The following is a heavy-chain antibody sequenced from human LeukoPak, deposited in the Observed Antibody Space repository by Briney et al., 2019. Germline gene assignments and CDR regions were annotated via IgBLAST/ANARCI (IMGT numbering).Heavy chain of an antibody. CDR3: ARESGGSGSYVDY. CDR1: GVPISSYY. D-gene: IGHD3-10*01. V-gene: IGHV4-59*01. J-gene: IGHJ4*02. CDR2: IYYSGST. Sequence: SETLSLTCTVSGVPISSYYWSWIRQPPGKGLEWIGYIYYSGSTNYNPSLKSRVTISVDTSKNQFSLKLSSVTAADTAVYYCARESGGSGSYVDYWGQGTLVTVSS.